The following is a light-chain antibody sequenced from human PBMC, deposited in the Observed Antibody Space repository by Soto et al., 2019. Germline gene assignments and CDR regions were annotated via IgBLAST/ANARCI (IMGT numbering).Light chain of an antibody. CDR3: RTWGTGFQV. CDR2: LKSDGTH. Sequence: QPVLTQSPSASASLGASVKLTCTLSSGHSTYAIAWHQHQAEKGPRYLMNLKSDGTHTKGDGIPDRFSGSSSGPERYLTISSLQSEDEGDYYCRTWGTGFQVFGGGTKLTVL. J-gene: IGLJ3*02. V-gene: IGLV4-69*01. CDR1: SGHSTYA.